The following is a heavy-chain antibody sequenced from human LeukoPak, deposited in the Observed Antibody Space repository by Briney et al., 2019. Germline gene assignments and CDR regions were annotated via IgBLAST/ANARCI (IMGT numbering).Heavy chain of an antibody. Sequence: ASVKVSCKASGYTFTSYDINWVRQATGQGLEWMGWMNPNSGNTGYAQKFQGRVTMTRNTSISTAYMELSSLRSEDTAVYYCARGGRRITIFGVDTYLGYWGQGTLVTVSS. V-gene: IGHV1-8*01. CDR3: ARGGRRITIFGVDTYLGY. J-gene: IGHJ4*02. D-gene: IGHD3-3*01. CDR1: GYTFTSYD. CDR2: MNPNSGNT.